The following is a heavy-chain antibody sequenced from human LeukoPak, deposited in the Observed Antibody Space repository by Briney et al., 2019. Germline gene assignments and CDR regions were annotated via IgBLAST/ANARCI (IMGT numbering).Heavy chain of an antibody. CDR2: IYSGGST. CDR1: GFAVSSNY. D-gene: IGHD1-26*01. Sequence: GGSLRLSCAASGFAVSSNYMTWVRQAPGKGLEWVSVIYSGGSTYYADSVKGRFTISRDNSKNTLYLQMNSVRAEDTAVYYCARIVAGGAFDIWGQGTMVTVSS. V-gene: IGHV3-66*01. J-gene: IGHJ3*02. CDR3: ARIVAGGAFDI.